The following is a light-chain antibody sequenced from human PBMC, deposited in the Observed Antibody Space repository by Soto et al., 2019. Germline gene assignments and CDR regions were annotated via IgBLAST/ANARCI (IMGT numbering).Light chain of an antibody. V-gene: IGKV1-5*03. CDR2: KAS. J-gene: IGKJ1*01. Sequence: SQLTQSPSSLSASLGERVTINCRASQTISSWLAWYQQKPGKAPKLLIYKASTLKSGVPSRFSGSGSGTEFTLTISSLQPDDFATYYCQHYNSYSEAFGQGTEVDIK. CDR3: QHYNSYSEA. CDR1: QTISSW.